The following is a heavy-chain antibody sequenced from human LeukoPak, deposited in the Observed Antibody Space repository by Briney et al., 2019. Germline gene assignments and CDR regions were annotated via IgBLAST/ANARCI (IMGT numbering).Heavy chain of an antibody. CDR1: GGCISSSSYY. D-gene: IGHD4-17*01. CDR2: IYYSGST. CDR3: ATLVTTVTLKSLNFDY. J-gene: IGHJ4*02. Sequence: SETLSLTCTVSGGCISSSSYYWGWIRQPPGKGLEWIGSIYYSGSTYYNPSLKSRVTISVDTSKNQFSLKLSSVTAADTAVYYCATLVTTVTLKSLNFDYWGQGTLVTVSS. V-gene: IGHV4-39*01.